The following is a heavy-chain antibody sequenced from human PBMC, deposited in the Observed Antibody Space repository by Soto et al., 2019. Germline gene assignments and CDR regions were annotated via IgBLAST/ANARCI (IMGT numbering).Heavy chain of an antibody. CDR2: IYWDDDK. CDR3: ANSGIAGAGVDY. J-gene: IGHJ4*02. V-gene: IGHV2-5*02. Sequence: QITLKESGPALVKATQTLTLTCTFSGFSLSTSGVGVGWIRQPPGKALEWLALIYWDDDKRYSPSLKSRLTITKDTSKNQVVLTMTNMDPVDTATYYCANSGIAGAGVDYWGQGTLVTVSS. CDR1: GFSLSTSGVG. D-gene: IGHD6-19*01.